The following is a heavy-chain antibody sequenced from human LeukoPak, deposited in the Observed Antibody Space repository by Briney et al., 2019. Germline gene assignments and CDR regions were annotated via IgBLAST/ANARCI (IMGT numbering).Heavy chain of an antibody. V-gene: IGHV3-23*01. D-gene: IGHD6-19*01. CDR1: GFTFSSYA. CDR3: AKDVGSYSSGWYPGYFDY. Sequence: GGSLRLSCAASGFTFSSYAMSWVRQAPGKGLEWVSAISGSGGSTYYADSVKGRFTISRDNSKNTLYLQMNSLRAEDTAVYYCAKDVGSYSSGWYPGYFDYWGQGTLVTVSS. CDR2: ISGSGGST. J-gene: IGHJ4*02.